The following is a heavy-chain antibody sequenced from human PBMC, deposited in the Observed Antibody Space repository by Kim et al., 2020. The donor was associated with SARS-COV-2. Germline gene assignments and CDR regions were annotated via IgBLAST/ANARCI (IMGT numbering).Heavy chain of an antibody. Sequence: GGSLRLSCAASGFTFSSYAMHWVRQAPGKGLEWVAVISYDGSNKYYADSVKGRFTISRDNSKNTLYLQMNSLRAEDTAVYYCARPTSRVYYYYGMDVWGQGTTVTVSS. CDR3: ARPTSRVYYYYGMDV. CDR2: ISYDGSNK. J-gene: IGHJ6*02. V-gene: IGHV3-30*04. CDR1: GFTFSSYA. D-gene: IGHD6-13*01.